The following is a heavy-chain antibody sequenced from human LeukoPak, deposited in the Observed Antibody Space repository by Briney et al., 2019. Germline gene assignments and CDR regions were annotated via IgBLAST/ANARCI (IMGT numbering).Heavy chain of an antibody. D-gene: IGHD5-12*01. J-gene: IGHJ4*02. V-gene: IGHV3-23*01. CDR1: GFTFSSYA. Sequence: GGSLRLSCAASGFTFSSYAMSWVRQAPGKGLEWVSAISGSGGSTYYADSVKGRFTISRDNSNNSLYLQMTSLSAEDTAVYYCARARGKWHLLPLDYWGQGALVTVSS. CDR3: ARARGKWHLLPLDY. CDR2: ISGSGGST.